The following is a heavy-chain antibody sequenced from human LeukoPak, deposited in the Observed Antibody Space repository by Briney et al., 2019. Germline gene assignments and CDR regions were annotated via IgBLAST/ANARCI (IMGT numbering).Heavy chain of an antibody. V-gene: IGHV3-7*01. CDR1: GFTFSSYW. J-gene: IGHJ5*02. D-gene: IGHD5-18*01. Sequence: GGSLRLSCAASGFTFSSYWMSWVRQAPGKGPEWVANIKQDGSEKYYVDSVKGRFTTSRDNAKNSLYLQMNSLRAEDTAVYYCARDSYSYGYDNWFDPWGQGTLVTVSS. CDR3: ARDSYSYGYDNWFDP. CDR2: IKQDGSEK.